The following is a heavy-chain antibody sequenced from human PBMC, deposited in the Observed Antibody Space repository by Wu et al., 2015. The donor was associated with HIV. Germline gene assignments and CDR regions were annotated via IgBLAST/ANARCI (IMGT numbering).Heavy chain of an antibody. J-gene: IGHJ5*02. CDR3: ARNRGRRTGTIVGDDYNWFDP. Sequence: QVQLVQSGAEVKKPGSSVKVSCKASGGTFSNYAISWVRQVPGQGLEWMGGIIPMFHTTNYAQKFQGRVTITADESTNTAYMELNSLRSEDTAVYYCARNRGRRTGTIVGDDYNWFDPGAREPWSPSPQ. D-gene: IGHD1-7*01. CDR1: GGTFSNYA. V-gene: IGHV1-69*12. CDR2: IIPMFHTT.